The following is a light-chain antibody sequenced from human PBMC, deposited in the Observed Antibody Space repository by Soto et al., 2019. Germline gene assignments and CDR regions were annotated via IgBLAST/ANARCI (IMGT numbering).Light chain of an antibody. CDR2: EVS. V-gene: IGLV2-8*01. CDR3: SSYAASNNLGV. CDR1: SSDVGGYNY. J-gene: IGLJ2*01. Sequence: QSALTQPHSASGSPGQSVTISCIGTSSDVGGYNYVSWYQQHPGKAPKLMIYEVSKRPSGVPDRFSGSKSGNTASLTVSGLQVEDEADYYCSSYAASNNLGVFGGGTKLTVL.